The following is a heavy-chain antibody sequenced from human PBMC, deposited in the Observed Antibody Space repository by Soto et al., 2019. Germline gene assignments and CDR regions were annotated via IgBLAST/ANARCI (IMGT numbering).Heavy chain of an antibody. J-gene: IGHJ4*02. D-gene: IGHD5-12*01. V-gene: IGHV4-30-4*01. CDR2: IYYTGNT. Sequence: PSETLSLTCTVSGGSVSSGDYYWSWIRRPPGKGLECIGHIYYTGNTYCNPSLKSRVSISLDTSKNQFSLKLSSVTAADTAVYYCARVPLENKANFDYWGQGTLVTVS. CDR3: ARVPLENKANFDY. CDR1: GGSVSSGDYY.